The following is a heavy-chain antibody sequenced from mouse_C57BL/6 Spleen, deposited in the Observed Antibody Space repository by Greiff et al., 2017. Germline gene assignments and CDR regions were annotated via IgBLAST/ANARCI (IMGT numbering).Heavy chain of an antibody. V-gene: IGHV1-59*01. CDR3: AREGYDYDGFAY. Sequence: QVQLQQPGAELVRPGTSVKLSCKASGYTFTSYWMHWVKQRPGQGLEWIGVIDPSDSYTNYNQKFKGKATLTVDISSSTAYMQLSSLTSEDSAVYYCAREGYDYDGFAYWGQGTLVTVSA. D-gene: IGHD2-4*01. J-gene: IGHJ3*01. CDR1: GYTFTSYW. CDR2: IDPSDSYT.